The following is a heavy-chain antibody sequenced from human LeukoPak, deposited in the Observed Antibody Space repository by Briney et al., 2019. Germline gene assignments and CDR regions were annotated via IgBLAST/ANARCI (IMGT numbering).Heavy chain of an antibody. J-gene: IGHJ5*02. CDR1: GFTFSDYY. CDR2: ISSGGSTI. Sequence: GGSLRLSCAVSGFTFSDYYMSWIRQAPGKGLEWVSYISSGGSTISHADSVKGRFTISRDNAENSLYLQMNSLRAEDTAVYYCARIRGSAPWSWGQGTLVTVSS. D-gene: IGHD3-16*01. CDR3: ARIRGSAPWS. V-gene: IGHV3-11*01.